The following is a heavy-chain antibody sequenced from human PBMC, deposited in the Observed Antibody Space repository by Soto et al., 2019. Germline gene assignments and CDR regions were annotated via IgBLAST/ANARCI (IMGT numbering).Heavy chain of an antibody. Sequence: GGSLRLSCAASGFTFSSYAMSWVRQAPGKGLEWVSAISGSGGSTYYADSVKGRFTISRDNSKNTLYLQMNSLRAEDTAVYYCAKHPVIAVACTIGAFDIWGQGTMVTVSS. J-gene: IGHJ3*02. CDR2: ISGSGGST. CDR3: AKHPVIAVACTIGAFDI. D-gene: IGHD6-19*01. CDR1: GFTFSSYA. V-gene: IGHV3-23*01.